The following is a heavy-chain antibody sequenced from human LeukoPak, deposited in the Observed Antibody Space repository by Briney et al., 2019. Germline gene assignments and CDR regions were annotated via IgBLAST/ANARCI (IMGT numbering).Heavy chain of an antibody. V-gene: IGHV1-2*02. D-gene: IGHD6-19*01. Sequence: GASVKVSCKASGYSFNGYYLHWLRQAPGQAFEWMGWINPDTGGTNYVHKFQGRVTMTRDTSISAAYMELSSLRSGDTAIYYCARGPRYISGRYAESFSIDYWGQGTLVTVSS. CDR2: INPDTGGT. CDR1: GYSFNGYY. CDR3: ARGPRYISGRYAESFSIDY. J-gene: IGHJ4*02.